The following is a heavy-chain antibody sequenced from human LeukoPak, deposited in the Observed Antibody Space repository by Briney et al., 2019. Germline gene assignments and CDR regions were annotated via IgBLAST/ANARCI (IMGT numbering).Heavy chain of an antibody. CDR2: IYTSGST. J-gene: IGHJ3*02. V-gene: IGHV4-4*09. Sequence: SETLSLTCTVSGGSISSYYWSWIRQPPGKGLEWIGYIYTSGSTNYNPSLKSRDTISVDTSKNQFSLKLSSVPAADTAVYYCARAYPKYSSSSGPDAFDIWGQGTMVTVSS. D-gene: IGHD6-6*01. CDR3: ARAYPKYSSSSGPDAFDI. CDR1: GGSISSYY.